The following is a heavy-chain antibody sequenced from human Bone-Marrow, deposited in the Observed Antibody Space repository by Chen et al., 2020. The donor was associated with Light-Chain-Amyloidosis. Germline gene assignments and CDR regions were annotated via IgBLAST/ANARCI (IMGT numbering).Heavy chain of an antibody. D-gene: IGHD2-21*01. Sequence: EVQLVESGGGLVQPGGSLRLSCATSGFNFSSFGMSWVRQAPGKGLEWVSGITWNSGSIVYAESVKGRFTISRDNAKNSLYLQMNNLRPEDTALYYCMVKSDAFDFWGQGTMVTVSS. V-gene: IGHV3-23*04. J-gene: IGHJ3*01. CDR1: GFNFSSFG. CDR2: ITWNSGSI. CDR3: MVKSDAFDF.